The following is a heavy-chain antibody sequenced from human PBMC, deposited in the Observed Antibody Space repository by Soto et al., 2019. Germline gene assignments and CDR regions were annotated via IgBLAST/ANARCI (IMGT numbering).Heavy chain of an antibody. CDR1: GFTFNSFT. CDR3: AREETAWPLAYGLDV. CDR2: FGTRGDT. Sequence: GGSLRLSCAASGFTFNSFTMHWVRQAPGKGLEWVSSFGTRGDTYYADTVKGRFTISRDNAKNSVSLQMNSLRAEDTAVYFCAREETAWPLAYGLDVWGQGTTVTVSS. V-gene: IGHV3-21*01. J-gene: IGHJ6*02. D-gene: IGHD2-21*02.